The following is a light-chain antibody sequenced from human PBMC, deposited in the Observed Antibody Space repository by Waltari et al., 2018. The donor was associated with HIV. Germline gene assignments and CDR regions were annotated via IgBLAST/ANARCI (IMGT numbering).Light chain of an antibody. CDR3: QVWDSSSDHWV. Sequence: SYVLTQPPSVSVAPGKTAKLACEGDNLEIKRVHWYQQRPGQAPIQVIDDDSDRPPWIPERFSDSNSGNTATLSITRVEVGDEADYYCQVWDSSSDHWVFGGGTKLTVL. V-gene: IGLV3-21*04. J-gene: IGLJ3*02. CDR1: NLEIKR. CDR2: DDS.